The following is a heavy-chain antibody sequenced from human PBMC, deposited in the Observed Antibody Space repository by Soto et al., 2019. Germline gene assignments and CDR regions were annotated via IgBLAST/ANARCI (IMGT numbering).Heavy chain of an antibody. V-gene: IGHV1-69*01. J-gene: IGHJ5*02. D-gene: IGHD1-26*01. CDR2: IIPFFGSP. Sequence: QVQLVQSGAEVKKPGSSVTVSCKASADTFNNYAIAWVRQAPGQGLEWMGGIIPFFGSPKYSQKFQNRVTITVEESTSPSYMNLTGLRSDDTAVYYCARAIVPRFNWFDPWGKGTLVTVSS. CDR3: ARAIVPRFNWFDP. CDR1: ADTFNNYA.